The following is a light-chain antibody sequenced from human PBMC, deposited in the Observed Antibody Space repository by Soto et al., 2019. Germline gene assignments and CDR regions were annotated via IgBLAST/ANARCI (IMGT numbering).Light chain of an antibody. CDR1: SRDVGGYNY. CDR3: SSYTTSRAYV. Sequence: QSALTQPASVSGSPGQSITISCTGSSRDVGGYNYVSWYQQHPGKAPKLMIYEVSDRPSGISNRFSGSKSGNTASLTISGLQADDEAYYYCSSYTTSRAYVFGIGTKVTVL. J-gene: IGLJ1*01. CDR2: EVS. V-gene: IGLV2-14*01.